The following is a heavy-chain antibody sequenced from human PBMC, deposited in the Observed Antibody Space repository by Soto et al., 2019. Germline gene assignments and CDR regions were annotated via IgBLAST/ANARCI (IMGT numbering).Heavy chain of an antibody. CDR2: IKSKTDGGTT. V-gene: IGHV3-15*01. CDR3: TTARGTYGAEYFQH. D-gene: IGHD4-17*01. J-gene: IGHJ1*01. Sequence: GGSLRLSCAASGFTVSSNYMSWVRQAPWKGLEWVGRIKSKTDGGTTDYAAPVKGRFTISRDDSKNTLYLQMNSLKTEDTAVYYCTTARGTYGAEYFQHWGQGTLVTVSS. CDR1: GFTVSSNY.